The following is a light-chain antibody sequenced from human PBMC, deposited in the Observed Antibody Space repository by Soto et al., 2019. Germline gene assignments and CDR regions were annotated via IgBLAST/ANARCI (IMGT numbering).Light chain of an antibody. CDR2: EVN. Sequence: QSVLTQPPSASRSPGQSVAISCTGTSSDVGGYNYVSWYQQRPGKAPKLMIYEVNKRPSGVPDRFSGSKSGNTASLTVSGLQAEDEADYYCSSYAGSSNVLGTGTKVTVL. CDR1: SSDVGGYNY. J-gene: IGLJ1*01. CDR3: SSYAGSSNV. V-gene: IGLV2-8*02.